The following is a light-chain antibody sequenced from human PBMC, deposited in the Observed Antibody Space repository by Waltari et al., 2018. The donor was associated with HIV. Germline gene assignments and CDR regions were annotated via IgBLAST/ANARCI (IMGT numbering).Light chain of an antibody. V-gene: IGLV2-11*02. CDR3: CSYAGSYV. CDR2: DVR. J-gene: IGLJ1*01. Sequence: QSALTQPRSVSGSPGQSVTISCTGTSSDVGGYKYVSWYQQHPGKAPKLMFYDVRKRPSGVPDRFSGSKSGNTASLTISGLQAEDEADYYCCSYAGSYVFGTGTKVTVL. CDR1: SSDVGGYKY.